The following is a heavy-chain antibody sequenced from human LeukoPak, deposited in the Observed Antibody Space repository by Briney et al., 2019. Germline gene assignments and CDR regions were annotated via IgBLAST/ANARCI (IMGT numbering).Heavy chain of an antibody. J-gene: IGHJ4*02. Sequence: GGSLRLSCAAYGFTFSNYGMNWVRQAPGKGLEWVSSISSSSSYIYYADSVKGRFTISRDNSKNTLYLQMNSLRAEDTAVYYCATRGDILTGYPYYFDYWGQGTLVTVSS. CDR2: ISSSSSYI. CDR1: GFTFSNYG. V-gene: IGHV3-21*04. D-gene: IGHD3-9*01. CDR3: ATRGDILTGYPYYFDY.